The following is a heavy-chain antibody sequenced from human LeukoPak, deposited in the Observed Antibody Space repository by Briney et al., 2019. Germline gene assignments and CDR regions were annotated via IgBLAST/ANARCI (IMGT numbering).Heavy chain of an antibody. CDR3: ARGPAGLYNWFGP. D-gene: IGHD6-19*01. J-gene: IGHJ5*02. CDR1: GGTFSSYT. CDR2: IIPILGIA. Sequence: SVKVSCKASGGTFSSYTISWVRQAPGQGLEWMGRIIPILGIANYAQKFQDRVTITADKSTSTAYMELSSLRSEDTAVYYCARGPAGLYNWFGPWGQGTLVTVSS. V-gene: IGHV1-69*02.